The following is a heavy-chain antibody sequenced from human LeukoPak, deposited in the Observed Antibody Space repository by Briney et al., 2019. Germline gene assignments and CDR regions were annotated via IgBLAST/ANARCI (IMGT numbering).Heavy chain of an antibody. V-gene: IGHV4-4*02. CDR2: IYHSGRT. CDR3: ARGGVDVGDY. Sequence: SEALSLTCAVSGGSISSSNWWSWVRQPPGKGLEWIGEIYHSGRTNSNPSLKSRVTISVDKYNTPSSLKLSSVTAADTAVYYCARGGVDVGDYWGQGTLVTVSS. J-gene: IGHJ4*02. D-gene: IGHD2-8*01. CDR1: GGSISSSNW.